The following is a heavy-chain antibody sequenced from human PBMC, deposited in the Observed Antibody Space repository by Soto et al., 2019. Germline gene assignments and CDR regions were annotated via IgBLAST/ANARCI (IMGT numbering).Heavy chain of an antibody. V-gene: IGHV3-33*01. J-gene: IGHJ4*02. CDR3: ARDRGKRYSSGCCY. Sequence: QVQLVESGGGVVQPGRSLRLSCAASGFTFSSYGMHWVRQAPGKGLEWVAVIWYDGSNKYYADSVKGRFTISRDNSKNTLYLQMNSLRAEDTAVYYCARDRGKRYSSGCCYWGQGTLVTVSS. CDR2: IWYDGSNK. D-gene: IGHD6-19*01. CDR1: GFTFSSYG.